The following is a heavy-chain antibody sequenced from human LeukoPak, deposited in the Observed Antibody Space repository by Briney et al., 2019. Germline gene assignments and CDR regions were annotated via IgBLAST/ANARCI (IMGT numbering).Heavy chain of an antibody. D-gene: IGHD3/OR15-3a*01. J-gene: IGHJ3*02. V-gene: IGHV3-7*01. CDR1: GFAFSSYW. Sequence: PGGSLRLSCVASGFAFSSYWMNWVRQAPGKGLEWVANIKQDGSEKYYVDSVKGRFTISRDNAKNSLYLQMNSLRSEDTAVYFCARELFRGLHDVTGPLNIWGQGTMVTVSS. CDR2: IKQDGSEK. CDR3: ARELFRGLHDVTGPLNI.